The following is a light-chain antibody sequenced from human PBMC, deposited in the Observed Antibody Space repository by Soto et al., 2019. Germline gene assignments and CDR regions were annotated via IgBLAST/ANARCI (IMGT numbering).Light chain of an antibody. V-gene: IGLV4-69*01. CDR2: LNSDGSH. Sequence: QSVLTQSPSASASLGASVKLTCTLSSGHSSYAIAWHQQQPKKGPRYLMKLNSDGSHSKGDGIPDRFSGSSSGAERYLTISSLQSEDEADYYCQTWGTGSHVVFGGGTKLTVL. J-gene: IGLJ2*01. CDR1: SGHSSYA. CDR3: QTWGTGSHVV.